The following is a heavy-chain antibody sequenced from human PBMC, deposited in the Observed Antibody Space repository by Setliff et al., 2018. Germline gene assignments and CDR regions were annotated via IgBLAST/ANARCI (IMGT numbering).Heavy chain of an antibody. D-gene: IGHD1-7*01. V-gene: IGHV3-23*01. J-gene: IGHJ5*02. CDR1: GFSFSSYA. CDR3: AKYPSNSVYNYFDP. CDR2: IFGSGGAT. Sequence: PGGSLRLSCAASGFSFSSYAMSWVRQAPGKGLEWVSKIFGSGGATYYAASVKGRFSISRDNSKNTLSLQMNSLRAEDTAIYYCAKYPSNSVYNYFDPWGQGTLVTVSS.